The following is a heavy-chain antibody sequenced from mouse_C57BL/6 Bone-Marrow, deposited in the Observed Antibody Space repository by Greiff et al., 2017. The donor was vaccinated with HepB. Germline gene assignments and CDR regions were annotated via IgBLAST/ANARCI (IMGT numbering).Heavy chain of an antibody. CDR3: ARVTTVVARGNYFDY. V-gene: IGHV1-81*01. D-gene: IGHD1-1*01. CDR1: GYTFTSYG. CDR2: IYPRSGNT. Sequence: QVQLQQSGAELARPGASVKLSCKASGYTFTSYGISWVKQRTGQGLEWIGEIYPRSGNTYYNEKFKGKATLTADKSSSTAYMELRSLTSEDSAVYFCARVTTVVARGNYFDYWGQGTTLTVSS. J-gene: IGHJ2*01.